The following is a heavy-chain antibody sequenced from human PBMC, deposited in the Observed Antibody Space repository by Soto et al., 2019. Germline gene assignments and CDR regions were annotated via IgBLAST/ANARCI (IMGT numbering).Heavy chain of an antibody. V-gene: IGHV3-15*07. Sequence: GGSLRLSCAASGFTFNNAWINWVRQAPGKGLEWVGRIKSKTDGGTPDYAAPVKGRFAISRDDSKNMVYLQMNSLKPEDTGIYYCTTDSYSSIIVVRFDYWGHGPLVTVSS. D-gene: IGHD3-22*01. J-gene: IGHJ4*01. CDR1: GFTFNNAW. CDR2: IKSKTDGGTP. CDR3: TTDSYSSIIVVRFDY.